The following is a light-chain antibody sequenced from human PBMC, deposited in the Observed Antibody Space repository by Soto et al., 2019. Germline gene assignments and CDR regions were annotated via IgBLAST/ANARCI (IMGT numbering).Light chain of an antibody. V-gene: IGKV3-20*01. CDR2: DAS. CDR1: QYVSSF. CDR3: QQYGSSPGT. Sequence: EIVLTQSPPTLSLSPGERATLSCRASQYVSSFLAWSQQKAAQAPTLLIYDASSRATGIPDRFSGSGSGTGFTLTISRLEAEDFAVYYCQQYGSSPGTFGQGTKVDIK. J-gene: IGKJ1*01.